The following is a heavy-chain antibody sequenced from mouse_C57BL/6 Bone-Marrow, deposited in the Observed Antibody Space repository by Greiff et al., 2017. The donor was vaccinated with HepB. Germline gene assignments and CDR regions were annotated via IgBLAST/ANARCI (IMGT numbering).Heavy chain of an antibody. D-gene: IGHD1-1*01. CDR3: TRLATVVPYWYFDV. J-gene: IGHJ1*03. V-gene: IGHV1-15*01. Sequence: VQLQQSGAELVRPGASVTLSCKASGYTFTDYEMHWVKQTPVHGLEWIGAIDPETGGTAYNQKFKGKAILTADKSSSTAYMELRSLTSEDSAVYYCTRLATVVPYWYFDVWGTGTTVTVSS. CDR1: GYTFTDYE. CDR2: IDPETGGT.